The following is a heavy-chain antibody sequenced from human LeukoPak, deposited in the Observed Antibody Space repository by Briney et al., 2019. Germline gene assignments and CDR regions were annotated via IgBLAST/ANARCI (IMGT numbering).Heavy chain of an antibody. CDR3: ARHLQLLAWFDP. CDR1: GGSISSSRYY. Sequence: SETLSLTCTVSGGSISSSRYYWGWIRQPPGKGLEWIGSIYYTGSTYYNPSLKSRVAISVDTSKNQFSLKLSSVTAADTTVYYCARHLQLLAWFDPWGQGTLVTVSS. D-gene: IGHD1-1*01. CDR2: IYYTGST. J-gene: IGHJ5*02. V-gene: IGHV4-39*01.